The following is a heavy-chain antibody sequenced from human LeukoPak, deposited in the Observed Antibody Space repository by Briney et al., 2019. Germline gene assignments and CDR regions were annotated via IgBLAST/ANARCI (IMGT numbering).Heavy chain of an antibody. CDR2: ISYDGSNK. V-gene: IGHV3-30-3*01. CDR1: GFTFSSYA. D-gene: IGHD3-10*01. J-gene: IGHJ4*02. CDR3: ARESYYGSGVFDY. Sequence: GGSLRLSCAASGFTFSSYAMHWVRQAPGKGLEWVAVISYDGSNKYYADSVKGRFTISRDNSKNTLYLRMNSLRAEDTAVYYCARESYYGSGVFDYWGQGTLVTVSS.